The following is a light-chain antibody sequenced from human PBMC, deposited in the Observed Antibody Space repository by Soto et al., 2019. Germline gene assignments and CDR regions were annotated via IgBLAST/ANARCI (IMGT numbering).Light chain of an antibody. CDR1: QGVSSR. J-gene: IGKJ4*02. CDR3: QQTNSFPLT. Sequence: DIQMTQSPSSVSASVGDTVPITCRASQGVSSRLAWYQQKPGTAPKVLISVASSLQSGVPSRFSGSGSGTDFTLTISSLQPEDFATYYCQQTNSFPLTFGGGTKVEIK. V-gene: IGKV1-12*01. CDR2: VAS.